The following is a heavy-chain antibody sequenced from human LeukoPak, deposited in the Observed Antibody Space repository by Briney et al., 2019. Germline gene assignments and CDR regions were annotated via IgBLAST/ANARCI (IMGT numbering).Heavy chain of an antibody. Sequence: SVKVSCKASGGTFSSYAISWVRQAPGQGLEWMGRIIPILGIANYAQKFQGRVTITADKSTSTAYMELRSLRSDDTAVYYCARDRWSSSSSEGTLDIWGQGTMVTVSS. CDR1: GGTFSSYA. D-gene: IGHD6-6*01. J-gene: IGHJ3*02. V-gene: IGHV1-69*04. CDR3: ARDRWSSSSSEGTLDI. CDR2: IIPILGIA.